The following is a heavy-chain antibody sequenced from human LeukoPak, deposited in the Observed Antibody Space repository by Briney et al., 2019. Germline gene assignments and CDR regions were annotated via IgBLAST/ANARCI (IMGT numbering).Heavy chain of an antibody. V-gene: IGHV1-2*02. J-gene: IGHJ4*02. CDR1: GHTFTGYY. CDR3: ARGNPTPFDY. CDR2: INPNSGDT. Sequence: ASVKVSCKASGHTFTGYYIHWVRQAPGQGLEWMGWINPNSGDTSYAQKFQGSVTMTRDMSITTAYAELSSLKSDDTAVYYCARGNPTPFDYWGQGTLVTVSS.